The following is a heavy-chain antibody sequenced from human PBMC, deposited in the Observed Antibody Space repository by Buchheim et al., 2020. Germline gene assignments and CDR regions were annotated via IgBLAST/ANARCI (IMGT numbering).Heavy chain of an antibody. V-gene: IGHV4-34*01. CDR2: INHSGST. J-gene: IGHJ6*02. Sequence: QVQLQQWGAGLLKPSETLSLTCAVYGGSFSGYYWSWIRQPPGKGLEWIGEINHSGSTNYNPSLKSRVTISVDTSKNQFSLKLSSVTAADTAVYYCARMPLDIVVVPAAISYYYYGMDVWGQGTT. CDR3: ARMPLDIVVVPAAISYYYYGMDV. CDR1: GGSFSGYY. D-gene: IGHD2-2*02.